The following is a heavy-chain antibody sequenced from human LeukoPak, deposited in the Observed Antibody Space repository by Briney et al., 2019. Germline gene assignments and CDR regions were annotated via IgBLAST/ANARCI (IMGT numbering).Heavy chain of an antibody. J-gene: IGHJ4*02. Sequence: SETLSLTCAVSRSSVTSTYFWSWIRQPPGKGLEWIATIYHSWGIYFNPSLKSRGSISLDASKNEFSLRLTSLTDGATATYYCARNVTAGLFDYWGQGILVTVSS. CDR2: IYHSWGI. V-gene: IGHV4-38-2*01. CDR1: RSSVTSTYF. D-gene: IGHD3-22*01. CDR3: ARNVTAGLFDY.